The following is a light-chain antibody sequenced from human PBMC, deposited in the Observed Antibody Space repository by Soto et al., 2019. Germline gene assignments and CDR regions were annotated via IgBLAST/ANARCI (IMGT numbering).Light chain of an antibody. J-gene: IGKJ5*01. V-gene: IGKV1-5*01. CDR2: AAS. Sequence: DIQMTQSPSTLSASVGDRVTITCRASHSISSWLAWYQQKPGKAPNLLIDAASALESGVPSRFSGSGSGTEFTLTISSLQPDDFATYYCQQYENLPTFGQGTRLE. CDR3: QQYENLPT. CDR1: HSISSW.